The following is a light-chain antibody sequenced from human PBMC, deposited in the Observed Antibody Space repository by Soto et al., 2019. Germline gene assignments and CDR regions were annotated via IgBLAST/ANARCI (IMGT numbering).Light chain of an antibody. CDR3: QQYNNWPLT. V-gene: IGKV3-15*01. Sequence: EVVMTQSPAPLSVSLGDRATLSCRASQSVSSNLAWYQQKPGQGPRLLIYGASTRATGVPARFSGSGSVTEFTLTISSLQSEDFAVYSCQQYNNWPLTFGGGTKVDIK. CDR1: QSVSSN. J-gene: IGKJ4*01. CDR2: GAS.